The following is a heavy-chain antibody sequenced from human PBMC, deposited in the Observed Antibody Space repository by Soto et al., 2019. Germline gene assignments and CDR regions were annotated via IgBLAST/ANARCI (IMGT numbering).Heavy chain of an antibody. D-gene: IGHD6-19*01. Sequence: QVQLVQSGAEVKKPGASVKVSCKASGYTFTDYYMNWVRQAPGQGLEWMGWINPNNGVTNYAQKSQGRVTMTRDTSISTAYMDLSRLGSDDTALYYCARGALTVANWFDPWGQGTQVTVSS. CDR3: ARGALTVANWFDP. CDR2: INPNNGVT. V-gene: IGHV1-2*02. CDR1: GYTFTDYY. J-gene: IGHJ5*02.